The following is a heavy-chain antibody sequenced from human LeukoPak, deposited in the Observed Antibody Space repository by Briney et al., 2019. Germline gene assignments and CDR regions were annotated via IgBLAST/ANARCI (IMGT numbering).Heavy chain of an antibody. CDR1: GFPFSSHA. J-gene: IGHJ5*02. CDR2: ISNGNT. Sequence: PGGSLRLSCAASGFPFSSHAMSWVRQPPGKGPEWVAAISNGNTYYAGSVRGRFTISRDDSENTVYLQMNSLRDEDTALYYCVREAGYCAPVCYKTNWFDPWGQGTLVTVSS. D-gene: IGHD2-15*01. CDR3: VREAGYCAPVCYKTNWFDP. V-gene: IGHV3-23*01.